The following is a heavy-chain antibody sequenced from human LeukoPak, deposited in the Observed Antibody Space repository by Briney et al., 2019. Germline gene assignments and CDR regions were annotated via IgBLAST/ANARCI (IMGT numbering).Heavy chain of an antibody. Sequence: ASVKASCKASGYTFTGYYMHWVRQAPGQGLEWMGWINPNSGGTNYAQKFQGRVTMTRDTSISTAYMELSRLRSDDTAVYYCARDLYIAARRKYYFDYWGQGTLVTVSS. CDR1: GYTFTGYY. V-gene: IGHV1-2*02. D-gene: IGHD6-6*01. CDR2: INPNSGGT. J-gene: IGHJ4*02. CDR3: ARDLYIAARRKYYFDY.